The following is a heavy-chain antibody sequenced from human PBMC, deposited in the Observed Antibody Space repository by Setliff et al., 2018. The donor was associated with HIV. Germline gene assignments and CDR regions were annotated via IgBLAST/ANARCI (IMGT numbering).Heavy chain of an antibody. CDR1: GFTFSSYV. V-gene: IGHV3-30-3*01. CDR3: ACLGHASGWYGEADF. CDR2: MSTGGGIK. D-gene: IGHD6-19*01. J-gene: IGHJ4*02. Sequence: GGSLRLSCAATGFTFSSYVLHWVRQAPGKGLEWVAVMSTGGGIKICADSVKGRFTISRDNSRNTLFLQMNNLRPEDTALYYCACLGHASGWYGEADFWGQGTLVTVSS.